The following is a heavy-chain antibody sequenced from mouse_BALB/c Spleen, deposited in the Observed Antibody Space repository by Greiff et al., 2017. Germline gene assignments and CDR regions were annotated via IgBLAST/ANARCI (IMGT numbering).Heavy chain of an antibody. CDR2: ISSGGSYT. CDR3: TRDRYYGSSYAMDY. Sequence: EVQVVESGGGLVKPGGSLKLSCAASGFTFSSYTMSWVRQTPEKRLEWVATISSGGSYTYYPDSVKGRFTISRDNAKNTLYLQMSSLKSEDTAMYYCTRDRYYGSSYAMDYWGQGTSVTVSS. J-gene: IGHJ4*01. D-gene: IGHD1-1*01. V-gene: IGHV5-6-4*01. CDR1: GFTFSSYT.